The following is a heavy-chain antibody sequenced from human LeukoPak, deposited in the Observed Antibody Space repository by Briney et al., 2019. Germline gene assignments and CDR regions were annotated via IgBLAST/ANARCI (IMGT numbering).Heavy chain of an antibody. Sequence: GGSLRLSCAASGFTFSDFYMTWIRQAPGMGLEWVSYISNSGSTIYYADSVKGRFTISRDNAKNSLYLQMNSLRAEDTAVYYCARSADSSGYFREITPYYFDYWGQGTLVTVSS. CDR2: ISNSGSTI. D-gene: IGHD3-22*01. J-gene: IGHJ4*02. CDR1: GFTFSDFY. V-gene: IGHV3-11*01. CDR3: ARSADSSGYFREITPYYFDY.